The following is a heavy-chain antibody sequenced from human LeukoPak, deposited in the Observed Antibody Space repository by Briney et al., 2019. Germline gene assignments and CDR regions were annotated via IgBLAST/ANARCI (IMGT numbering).Heavy chain of an antibody. Sequence: SETLSLTCAVSGGSITSYYWSWIRQPPGKGLEWIGYISNTGSTTYNPSLKSRVTVSVDMSKNQLSLKLTSVTTADTAVYYCARGGRFSPWGDPVGRDYYMDVWGKGTTVTVSS. D-gene: IGHD7-27*01. CDR1: GGSITSYY. CDR2: ISNTGST. J-gene: IGHJ6*03. CDR3: ARGGRFSPWGDPVGRDYYMDV. V-gene: IGHV4-59*01.